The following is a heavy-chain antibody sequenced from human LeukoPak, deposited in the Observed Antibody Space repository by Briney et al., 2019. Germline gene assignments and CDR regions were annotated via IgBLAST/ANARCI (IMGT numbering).Heavy chain of an antibody. CDR2: INHSGST. CDR3: ARGVYYYDSSGYYPPVAAAFDI. J-gene: IGHJ3*02. CDR1: GGSFSGYY. V-gene: IGHV4-34*01. D-gene: IGHD3-22*01. Sequence: SETLSLTCAVDGGSFSGYYRSWIRQPPGKGLEWIGEINHSGSTNYNPSLKSRVTISVDTSKNQFSLKLSSVTAADTAVYYCARGVYYYDSSGYYPPVAAAFDIWGQGTMVTVSS.